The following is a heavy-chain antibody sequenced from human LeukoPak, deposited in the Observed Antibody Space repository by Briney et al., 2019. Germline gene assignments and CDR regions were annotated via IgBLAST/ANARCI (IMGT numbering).Heavy chain of an antibody. CDR1: GYNFASFW. D-gene: IGHD6-6*01. J-gene: IGHJ4*02. CDR2: IYPGDSDT. Sequence: GESLKISFKGAGYNFASFWIAWVRQMPGEGLEWIAIIYPGDSDTRYSPSFQGQVTISVDKSINTAYLQWSSLKASDSAMYYCARRESRSSPYYFDFWGQGTLVTVSS. CDR3: ARRESRSSPYYFDF. V-gene: IGHV5-51*01.